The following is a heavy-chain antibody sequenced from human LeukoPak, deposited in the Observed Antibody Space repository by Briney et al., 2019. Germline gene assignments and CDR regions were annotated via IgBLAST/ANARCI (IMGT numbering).Heavy chain of an antibody. D-gene: IGHD3-10*01. CDR2: VYHTGST. V-gene: IGHV4-38-2*02. Sequence: PSETLSLTCTVSGYSISNGFYWAWIRQPPGKGLEWIGSVYHTGSTYSNPSLKSRVTISVDTSKNQFSLSLTSVTAADTAVYYCALYGSGSYNFDYWGQGTLVTVSS. CDR1: GYSISNGFY. CDR3: ALYGSGSYNFDY. J-gene: IGHJ4*02.